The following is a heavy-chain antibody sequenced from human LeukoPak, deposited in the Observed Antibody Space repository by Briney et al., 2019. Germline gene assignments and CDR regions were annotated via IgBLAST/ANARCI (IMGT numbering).Heavy chain of an antibody. CDR3: ARGVYIAAAQYGY. CDR1: GGSISNYY. V-gene: IGHV4-59*01. J-gene: IGHJ4*02. D-gene: IGHD6-13*01. Sequence: SETLSLTCTVSGGSISNYYWSWIRQPPGKGLEWIGYIYYSGTTNYNPSLKSRVTISVDTSKNQFSLKLNPVTAADTAVYYCARGVYIAAAQYGYWGQGTLVTVSS. CDR2: IYYSGTT.